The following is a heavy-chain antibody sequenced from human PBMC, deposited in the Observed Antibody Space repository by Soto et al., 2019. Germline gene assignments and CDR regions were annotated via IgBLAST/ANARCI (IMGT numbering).Heavy chain of an antibody. J-gene: IGHJ5*02. CDR3: AREHYGNSAWFDP. Sequence: QVQLVQSGAEVKKPGASVKVSCKASGYTFPSYDINWVRQATGQGLEWMGWMNPNSGNTGYAQKFQGRVTXTXNXPISTAYIELSSLRSEDTAVYYCAREHYGNSAWFDPWGQGTLVTVSS. V-gene: IGHV1-8*01. CDR2: MNPNSGNT. CDR1: GYTFPSYD. D-gene: IGHD3-10*01.